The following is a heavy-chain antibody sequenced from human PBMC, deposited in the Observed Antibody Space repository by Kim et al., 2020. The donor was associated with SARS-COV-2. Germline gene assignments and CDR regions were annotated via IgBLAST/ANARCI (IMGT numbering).Heavy chain of an antibody. J-gene: IGHJ2*01. CDR3: ARGRSGGPFDL. CDR1: GYTFTSYY. D-gene: IGHD2-15*01. Sequence: ASVKVSCKASGYTFTSYYMHWVRQAPGQGLEWMAIINPSGGSTSYAQKFQGRVTMTRDTSTNTVYMELSSLRSEDTAVYYCARGRSGGPFDLWGRGTLVTVSS. V-gene: IGHV1-46*01. CDR2: INPSGGST.